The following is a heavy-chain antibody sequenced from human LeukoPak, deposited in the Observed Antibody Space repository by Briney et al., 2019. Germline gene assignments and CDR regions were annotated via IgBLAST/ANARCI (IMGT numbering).Heavy chain of an antibody. D-gene: IGHD5-12*01. V-gene: IGHV3-23*01. CDR2: ISKSGDSR. J-gene: IGHJ4*02. CDR3: ASSSGYEYYFDY. Sequence: PGGSLRLSCAASSFTFSNYAMSWVRQAPGKGLEWVSAISKSGDSRYYADSVKGRFTISRDNAKNSLYLQMNSLRAEDTAVYYCASSSGYEYYFDYWGQGTLVTVSS. CDR1: SFTFSNYA.